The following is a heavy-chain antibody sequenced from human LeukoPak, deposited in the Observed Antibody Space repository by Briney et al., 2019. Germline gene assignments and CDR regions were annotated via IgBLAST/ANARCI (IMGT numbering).Heavy chain of an antibody. D-gene: IGHD3-10*01. Sequence: GGSLRLSCTASGFTFSNNSMNWVRQAPGKGLEWVSSISSSSTYIYYADSEKGRFTISRDNAKNSLYLQMNSLGGDDTAVYYCARDVGRGVILPNFDYWGQGTLVTVSS. J-gene: IGHJ4*02. V-gene: IGHV3-21*01. CDR2: ISSSSTYI. CDR1: GFTFSNNS. CDR3: ARDVGRGVILPNFDY.